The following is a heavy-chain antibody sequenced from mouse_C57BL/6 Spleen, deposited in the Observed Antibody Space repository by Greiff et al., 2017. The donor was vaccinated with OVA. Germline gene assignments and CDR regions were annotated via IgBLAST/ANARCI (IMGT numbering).Heavy chain of an antibody. V-gene: IGHV1-61*01. Sequence: VQLQQSGAELVRPGSSVKLSCKASGYTFTSYWMDWVKQRPGQGLEWIGNIYPSDSETHYNQKFKDKATLTVDKSSSTAYMQLSSLTSEDSAVYYCARLITTDFDVWGTGTTVTVSS. CDR2: IYPSDSET. D-gene: IGHD2-4*01. CDR3: ARLITTDFDV. CDR1: GYTFTSYW. J-gene: IGHJ1*03.